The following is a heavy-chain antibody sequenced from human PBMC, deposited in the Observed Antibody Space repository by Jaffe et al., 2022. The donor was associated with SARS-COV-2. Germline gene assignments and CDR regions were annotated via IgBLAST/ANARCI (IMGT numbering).Heavy chain of an antibody. J-gene: IGHJ3*02. CDR1: GFTFSSYD. CDR3: ARRRHYYDSSGYGDDAFDI. Sequence: EVQLVESGGGLVQPGGSLRLSCAASGFTFSSYDMHWVRQATGKGLEWVSAIGTAGDTYYPGSVKGRFTISRENAKNSLYLQMNSLRAGDTAVYYCARRRHYYDSSGYGDDAFDIWGQGTMVTVSS. CDR2: IGTAGDT. V-gene: IGHV3-13*01. D-gene: IGHD3-22*01.